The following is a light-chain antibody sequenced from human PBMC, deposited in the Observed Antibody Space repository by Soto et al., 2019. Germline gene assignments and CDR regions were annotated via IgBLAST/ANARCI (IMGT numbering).Light chain of an antibody. J-gene: IGKJ1*01. CDR3: QQYGSSGT. V-gene: IGKV3-20*01. Sequence: EIVLTPSPATLSVSPGDRDTSSRRASQSVSNNYLAWYQQKPGQDPRILIYGASNRATGTQDRFSGSGSGTDFTLTISRLEPEDFAVYYCQQYGSSGTFGHVPQLDLK. CDR1: QSVSNNY. CDR2: GAS.